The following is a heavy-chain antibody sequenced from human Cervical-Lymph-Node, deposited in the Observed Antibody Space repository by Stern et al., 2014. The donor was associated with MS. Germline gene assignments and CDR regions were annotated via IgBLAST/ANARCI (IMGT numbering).Heavy chain of an antibody. Sequence: EVQLEESGAEVKKPGESLTISCKGFGYSFNIYWIAWVRQRPGKGLEWMGSIYPDDSDTGYSPSFQGQVTFSVDKYISTAYLQWSSLKPSDTATYFWARRGMDVWGQGTSVTVSS. J-gene: IGHJ6*02. CDR2: IYPDDSDT. CDR1: GYSFNIYW. CDR3: ARRGMDV. V-gene: IGHV5-51*01.